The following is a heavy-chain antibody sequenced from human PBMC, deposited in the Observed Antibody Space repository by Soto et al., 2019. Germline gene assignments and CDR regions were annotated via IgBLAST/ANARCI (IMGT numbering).Heavy chain of an antibody. J-gene: IGHJ6*02. CDR3: ARVCHCITSSCKHYYYYYGMDV. D-gene: IGHD2-2*01. CDR2: IRAYNGNT. V-gene: IGHV1-18*01. CDR1: GCTLSTYA. Sequence: ASVKVSCKASGCTLSTYAISGVRQAPAQGIERMVWIRAYNGNTNYAQKLQGRVTMNTDTCTSTAYMELRSLRSDDTAVYYCARVCHCITSSCKHYYYYYGMDVWGQGTTVTVSS.